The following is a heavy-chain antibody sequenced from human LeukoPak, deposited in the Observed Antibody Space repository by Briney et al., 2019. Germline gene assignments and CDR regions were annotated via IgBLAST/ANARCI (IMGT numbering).Heavy chain of an antibody. CDR3: AKGTSTWALDP. CDR1: GFTFSSYS. Sequence: GGSLRLSCAASGFTFSSYSMNWVRQAPGKGLEWVSSISSSSSYIYYADSVKGRFTISRDNAKNSLYLQMNSLRAEDTAVYYCAKGTSTWALDPWGQGTLVTVSS. V-gene: IGHV3-21*01. CDR2: ISSSSSYI. D-gene: IGHD1-1*01. J-gene: IGHJ5*02.